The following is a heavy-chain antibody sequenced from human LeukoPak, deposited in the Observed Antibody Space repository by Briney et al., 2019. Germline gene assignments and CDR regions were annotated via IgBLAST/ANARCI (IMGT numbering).Heavy chain of an antibody. V-gene: IGHV1-18*01. Sequence: GASVKVSCKASGYTFTSYGISWVRQAPGQGLEWMGWISTYNGNTNYAQKLQGRVTMTTDTSTSTAYMELRSLRAEDTAIYYCTKGQGYSSSDNYFDPWGQGTLVTVSS. J-gene: IGHJ5*02. D-gene: IGHD6-13*01. CDR3: TKGQGYSSSDNYFDP. CDR2: ISTYNGNT. CDR1: GYTFTSYG.